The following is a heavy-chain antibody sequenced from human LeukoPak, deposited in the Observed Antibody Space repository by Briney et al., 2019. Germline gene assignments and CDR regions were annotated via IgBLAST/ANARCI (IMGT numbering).Heavy chain of an antibody. Sequence: SETLSLTCTVSGGSISSSSYYWGWIRQPPGKGLEWIGSIYYSGSTYYNPSLKSRVTISVDTSKNQFSLKLSSVTAADTAVYYCARDRSRRYCSGGSCDGDAFDIWGQGTMVTVSS. J-gene: IGHJ3*02. CDR2: IYYSGST. CDR3: ARDRSRRYCSGGSCDGDAFDI. CDR1: GGSISSSSYY. D-gene: IGHD2-15*01. V-gene: IGHV4-39*07.